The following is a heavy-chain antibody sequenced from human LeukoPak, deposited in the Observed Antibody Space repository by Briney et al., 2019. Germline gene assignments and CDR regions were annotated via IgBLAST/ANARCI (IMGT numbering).Heavy chain of an antibody. CDR2: ISHSGST. Sequence: SETLSLTCAVYGGSFSGYYWSWIRQPPGKGLEWIGEISHSGSTNYNPSLKSRVTISVDTSKNQFSLKLSSVTAADTAVYYCARGKGRTAMVPFDYWGQGTLVTVSS. CDR1: GGSFSGYY. D-gene: IGHD5-18*01. V-gene: IGHV4-34*01. J-gene: IGHJ4*02. CDR3: ARGKGRTAMVPFDY.